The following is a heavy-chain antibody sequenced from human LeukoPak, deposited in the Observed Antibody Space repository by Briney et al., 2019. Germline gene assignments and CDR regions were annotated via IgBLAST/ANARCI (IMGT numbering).Heavy chain of an antibody. CDR2: ISWNRGSI. CDR3: AKATGYSSGLPLGY. Sequence: GGSLRLSCAASGFTFDDYAMQGVRQARGKGREGGSGISWNRGSIGYADSVKGRFTISRDNAKNSLYLQMNSLRAEDTALYYCAKATGYSSGLPLGYWGQGTLVTVSS. D-gene: IGHD6-19*01. CDR1: GFTFDDYA. J-gene: IGHJ4*02. V-gene: IGHV3-9*01.